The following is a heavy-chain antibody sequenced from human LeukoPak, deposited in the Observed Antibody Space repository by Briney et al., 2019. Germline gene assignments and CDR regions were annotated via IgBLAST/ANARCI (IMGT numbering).Heavy chain of an antibody. CDR3: ARVYTGNRWHFDY. J-gene: IGHJ4*02. Sequence: GGSLRLSCAASGFTFSTYWMSWVRQAPGKGLECVANIKRDGSEKYYVDPVKGRFTIFRDDAKSSLYLQMNSLRAEDTAVYFCARVYTGNRWHFDYWGQGTLVTVSS. D-gene: IGHD2-2*02. CDR2: IKRDGSEK. CDR1: GFTFSTYW. V-gene: IGHV3-7*03.